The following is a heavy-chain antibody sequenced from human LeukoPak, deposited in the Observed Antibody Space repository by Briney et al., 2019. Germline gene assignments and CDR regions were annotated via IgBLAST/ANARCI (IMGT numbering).Heavy chain of an antibody. D-gene: IGHD3-3*01. Sequence: SETLSLTCAVYGGSFSGYYWSWIRQPPGKGLEWIGEINHSGSTNYSPSLKSRVTISVDTSKNQFSLKLSSVTAADTAVYYCARGPRITIFGVVTRSFDYWGQGTLVTVSS. CDR2: INHSGST. V-gene: IGHV4-34*01. CDR1: GGSFSGYY. J-gene: IGHJ4*02. CDR3: ARGPRITIFGVVTRSFDY.